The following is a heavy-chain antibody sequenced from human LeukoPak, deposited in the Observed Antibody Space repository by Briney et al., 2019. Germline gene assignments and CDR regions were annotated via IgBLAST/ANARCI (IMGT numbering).Heavy chain of an antibody. V-gene: IGHV4-39*01. Sequence: SEILSLTCTVSGGSFNRNSYYWDWIRQPPGRGLEWIGGISYSGLTHYNPSLESRVTLSVDTSKSQFSLRLTSVTAADTSMYYCTRRPVTTYSNYGFPDYWGRGTLVTVSS. D-gene: IGHD4-11*01. CDR3: TRRPVTTYSNYGFPDY. J-gene: IGHJ4*02. CDR1: GGSFNRNSYY. CDR2: ISYSGLT.